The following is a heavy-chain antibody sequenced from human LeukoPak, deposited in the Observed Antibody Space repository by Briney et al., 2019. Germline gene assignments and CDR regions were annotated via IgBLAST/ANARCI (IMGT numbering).Heavy chain of an antibody. J-gene: IGHJ4*02. V-gene: IGHV1-18*01. Sequence: GASVKVSCKASGYTFTSYGISWVRQAPGQGLEWMGWISAYNGNTNYAQKLQGRVTMTTDTSTGTAYMELRSLRSDDTAVYYCARDYDPIVGATGYFDYWGQGTLVTVSS. CDR1: GYTFTSYG. D-gene: IGHD1-26*01. CDR3: ARDYDPIVGATGYFDY. CDR2: ISAYNGNT.